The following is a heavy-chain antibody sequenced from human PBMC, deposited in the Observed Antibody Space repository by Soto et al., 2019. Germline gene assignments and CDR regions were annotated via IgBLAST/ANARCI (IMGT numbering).Heavy chain of an antibody. CDR3: ARDGSEGSGEIGYYYYMDV. D-gene: IGHD2-15*01. Sequence: EVQLVESGGGLVKPGGSLRLSCAASGFTFSSYSLNWVRQAPGKGLEWVSSITSSGASIYYADSVKGRFTISRDNAKNSLYLQMNSQRAEDTAVYYCARDGSEGSGEIGYYYYMDVWGKGTTATVSS. CDR1: GFTFSSYS. CDR2: ITSSGASI. J-gene: IGHJ6*03. V-gene: IGHV3-21*01.